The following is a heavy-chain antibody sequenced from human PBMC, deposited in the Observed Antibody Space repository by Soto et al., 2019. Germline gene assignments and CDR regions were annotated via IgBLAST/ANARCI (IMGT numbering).Heavy chain of an antibody. CDR2: ISGDGA. Sequence: ESGGGLVRSGRSLRLSCGASGFDFSDFAMSWIRQAPGKGLEWVSTISGDGADIYADSVKGRFTVSRDNSKNMLYLQMNSLRVDDAATYYCAKLQRRDIQQWLQAFNVWGQGTRVKVSA. J-gene: IGHJ3*01. CDR1: GFDFSDFA. D-gene: IGHD6-19*01. CDR3: AKLQRRDIQQWLQAFNV. V-gene: IGHV3-23*01.